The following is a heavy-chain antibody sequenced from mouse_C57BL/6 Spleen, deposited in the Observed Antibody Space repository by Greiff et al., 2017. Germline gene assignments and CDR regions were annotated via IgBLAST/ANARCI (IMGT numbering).Heavy chain of an antibody. CDR1: GYSITSGYY. V-gene: IGHV3-6*01. Sequence: EVKLQESGPGLVKPSQSLSLTCSVTGYSITSGYYWNWIRQFPGNKLEWMGYISYDGSNNYNPSLKNRISITRDTSKNQFFLKLNSVTTEDTATYYGASYGTLYWYFDVWGTGTTVTVSA. D-gene: IGHD2-1*01. J-gene: IGHJ1*03. CDR3: ASYGTLYWYFDV. CDR2: ISYDGSN.